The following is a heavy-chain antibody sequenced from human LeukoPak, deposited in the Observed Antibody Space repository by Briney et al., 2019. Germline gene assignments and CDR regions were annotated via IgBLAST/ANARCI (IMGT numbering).Heavy chain of an antibody. CDR2: IYTSGNT. J-gene: IGHJ4*02. CDR3: ARDRAPPYSSSWYPLDY. Sequence: SETLSLTCTVSGGSISSYYWSWIRQPAGKGLEWIGRIYTSGNTNYNPSLKSRVTISVDTSKNQCSLKLSSVTAADTAVYYCARDRAPPYSSSWYPLDYWGQGTLVTVSS. V-gene: IGHV4-4*07. D-gene: IGHD6-13*01. CDR1: GGSISSYY.